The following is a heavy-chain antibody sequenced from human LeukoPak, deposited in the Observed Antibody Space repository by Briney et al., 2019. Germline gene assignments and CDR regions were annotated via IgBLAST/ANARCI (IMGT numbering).Heavy chain of an antibody. V-gene: IGHV4-4*07. CDR2: IYTSGTT. D-gene: IGHD6-19*01. CDR1: GGSISSYY. Sequence: PSETLSLTCTVSGGSISSYYWSWVRRPAGKALEWIGRIYTSGTTSYNPSLKSRVTISVDTSKNHFSLKLTSVTAADTAVYYCARGDTVTGTFDYWGQGALVTVSS. J-gene: IGHJ4*02. CDR3: ARGDTVTGTFDY.